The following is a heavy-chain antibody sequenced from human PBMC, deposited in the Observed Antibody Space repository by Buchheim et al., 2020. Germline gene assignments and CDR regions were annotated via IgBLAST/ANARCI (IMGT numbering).Heavy chain of an antibody. V-gene: IGHV4-30-4*01. CDR2: IYYSGST. Sequence: QVQLQESGPGLVKPSQTLSLTCTVSGGSISSGDYCWSWIRQPPGKGLEWIGYIYYSGSTYYSPSLKSRVTISVDTSENQFSLMLSSVTAADAAVYYCASERDYYGSGSYMGFDYWGQGTL. J-gene: IGHJ4*02. D-gene: IGHD3-10*01. CDR1: GGSISSGDYC. CDR3: ASERDYYGSGSYMGFDY.